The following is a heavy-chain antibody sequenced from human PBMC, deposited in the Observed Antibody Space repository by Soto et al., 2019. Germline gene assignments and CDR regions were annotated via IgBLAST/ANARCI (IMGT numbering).Heavy chain of an antibody. CDR2: ISAYNGNT. J-gene: IGHJ6*03. CDR1: GYTFTSYG. Sequence: ASVKVSCKASGYTFTSYGISWVRQAPGQGLEWMGWISAYNGNTNYAQKLQGRVTMTTDTSTGTAHMELRSLRSDDTAVYYCARAKAGYNYYYYMDVWGKGTTVTVSS. CDR3: ARAKAGYNYYYYMDV. V-gene: IGHV1-18*01.